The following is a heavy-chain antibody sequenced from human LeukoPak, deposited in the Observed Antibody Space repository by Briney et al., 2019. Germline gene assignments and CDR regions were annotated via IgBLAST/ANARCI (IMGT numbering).Heavy chain of an antibody. D-gene: IGHD3-16*01. CDR3: AKDHVTWGNRYFDH. CDR1: GFTFSTYG. V-gene: IGHV3-30*02. J-gene: IGHJ4*02. CDR2: IGHDGTKI. Sequence: GGSLRLSCAASGFTFSTYGMHWVRQAPGKGLEWVAFIGHDGTKIYYADSVQGRFTISRDNSKNTLYLEMNSPSGEDTALYYCAKDHVTWGNRYFDHWGQGTLGTVSS.